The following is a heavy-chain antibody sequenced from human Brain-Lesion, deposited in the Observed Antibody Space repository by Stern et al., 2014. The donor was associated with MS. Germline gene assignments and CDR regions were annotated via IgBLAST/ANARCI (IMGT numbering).Heavy chain of an antibody. CDR2: INPNTGGP. CDR1: GYIFTGYY. V-gene: IGHV1-2*02. CDR3: ARDQRGITIFGVVTDYYYLGMDV. J-gene: IGHJ6*02. Sequence: VQLVESGAEVKKPGASVKVSCKTSGYIFTGYYIHWVRQAPGQGLEWLAWINPNTGGPKYAQKFQGRVTMSRDTSISTAYVELRSLTSDDTAVYYCARDQRGITIFGVVTDYYYLGMDVWGQGTTVTVSS. D-gene: IGHD3-3*01.